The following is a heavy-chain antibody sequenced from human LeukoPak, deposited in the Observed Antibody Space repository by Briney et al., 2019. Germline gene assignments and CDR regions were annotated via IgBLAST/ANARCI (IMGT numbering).Heavy chain of an antibody. V-gene: IGHV1-3*01. Sequence: ASVKVSCKASGYTFTSYAMHWVRQAPGQRLEWMGWINAGNGNTKYSQKFQGRVTITRDTSASTAYMELSSLRSEDTAVYYCARSNSDGKRITMVRGAYYFGYWGQGTLVTVSS. CDR1: GYTFTSYA. CDR2: INAGNGNT. CDR3: ARSNSDGKRITMVRGAYYFGY. J-gene: IGHJ4*02. D-gene: IGHD3-10*01.